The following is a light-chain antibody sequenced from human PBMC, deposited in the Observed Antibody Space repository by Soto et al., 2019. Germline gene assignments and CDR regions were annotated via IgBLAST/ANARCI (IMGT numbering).Light chain of an antibody. CDR3: QQRSNWAPIT. CDR2: DAS. Sequence: DIQMTQSPSTLPASVGDRVTITCRASQTISSWLAWYQQKPGKAPDLLIYDASRLAGGVPSRFSGSESGTEFTLTIGSLQPDDFAVYYCQQRSNWAPITFGPGTKVDIK. V-gene: IGKV1-5*01. J-gene: IGKJ3*01. CDR1: QTISSW.